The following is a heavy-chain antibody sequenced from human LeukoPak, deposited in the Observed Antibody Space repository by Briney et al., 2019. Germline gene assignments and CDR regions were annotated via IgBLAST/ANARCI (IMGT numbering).Heavy chain of an antibody. CDR3: ARVLRFGGYYYYMDV. Sequence: ASVKVSCKASGYTFTGYYMHWVRQAPGQGLEWMGWINPNSGGTNYAQKFQGRVTMTRDTSISTAYMELSRLRSDDTAVYYCARVLRFGGYYYYMDVWGKGTTVTISS. CDR2: INPNSGGT. CDR1: GYTFTGYY. J-gene: IGHJ6*03. D-gene: IGHD3-10*01. V-gene: IGHV1-2*02.